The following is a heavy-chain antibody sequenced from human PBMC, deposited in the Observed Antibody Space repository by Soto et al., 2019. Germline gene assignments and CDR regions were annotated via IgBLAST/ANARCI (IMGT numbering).Heavy chain of an antibody. CDR2: ISYDGSNK. J-gene: IGHJ6*03. CDR1: GFSFSSNG. CDR3: AKDHRYCSSTSCYAPLLRYYYMDV. V-gene: IGHV3-30*18. Sequence: QVQLVESGGGVVQPGRSLRLSCAASGFSFSSNGMHWVRQAPGKGLEWVAVISYDGSNKYYADSVKGRFTISRDNSKNTLYLQMISLRAEDTAVYYCAKDHRYCSSTSCYAPLLRYYYMDVWGKGTTVTVSS. D-gene: IGHD2-2*01.